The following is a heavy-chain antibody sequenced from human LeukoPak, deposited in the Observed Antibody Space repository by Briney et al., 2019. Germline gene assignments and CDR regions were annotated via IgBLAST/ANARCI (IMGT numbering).Heavy chain of an antibody. J-gene: IGHJ4*02. CDR2: IYYTGST. D-gene: IGHD7-27*01. V-gene: IGHV4-59*02. CDR3: ASRKLGNDY. CDR1: GGSVSDYY. Sequence: SETLSLTCTISGGSVSDYYWSWIRQSPGKGLEWIGYIYYTGSTTYNPSLKSRVTISADTSKNQFSLQLSSVTAADTAVYYCASRKLGNDYWGQGTLVTVSS.